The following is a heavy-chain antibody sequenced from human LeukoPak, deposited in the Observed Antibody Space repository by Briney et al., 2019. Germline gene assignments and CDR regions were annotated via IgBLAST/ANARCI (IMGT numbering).Heavy chain of an antibody. J-gene: IGHJ4*02. D-gene: IGHD1-26*01. CDR1: GGSISSYY. CDR3: ARQGWELLRPYFDY. Sequence: KPSETLSLTCTVSGGSISSYYWSWIRQPPGKGLEWIGYIYYSGSTNYNPSLKSRVTISVDTSKNQFSLKLSSVTAADTAVYYCARQGWELLRPYFDYWGQGTLVTVSS. V-gene: IGHV4-59*08. CDR2: IYYSGST.